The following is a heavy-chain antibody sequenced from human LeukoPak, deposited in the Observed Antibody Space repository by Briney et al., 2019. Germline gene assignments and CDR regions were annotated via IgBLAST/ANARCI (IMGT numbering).Heavy chain of an antibody. CDR3: AKSTGWNYDDYYYMDV. D-gene: IGHD1-1*01. Sequence: GGSLRLSCAASGFTFSTYGMHWVRQAPGKGLEWVAFIRYDGSNKYYADSVKGRFTISRDNSKNTLYLQMNSLRAEDTAVYYCAKSTGWNYDDYYYMDVWGKGTTVTVSS. CDR1: GFTFSTYG. J-gene: IGHJ6*03. V-gene: IGHV3-30*02. CDR2: IRYDGSNK.